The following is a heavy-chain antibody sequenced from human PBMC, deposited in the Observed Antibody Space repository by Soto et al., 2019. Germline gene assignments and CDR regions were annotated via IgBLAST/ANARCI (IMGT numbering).Heavy chain of an antibody. CDR3: ARGLRGYSYGRENWFDP. D-gene: IGHD5-18*01. V-gene: IGHV4-34*01. J-gene: IGHJ5*02. CDR2: INHSGST. CDR1: GGSFSGYY. Sequence: QVQLQQWGAGLLKPSETLSLTCAVYGGSFSGYYWSWIRQPPGKGLEWIGEINHSGSTNYNPSLKSRVTISVDTSKNQFSLKLSSVTAADTAVYYCARGLRGYSYGRENWFDPWGQGTLVTVSS.